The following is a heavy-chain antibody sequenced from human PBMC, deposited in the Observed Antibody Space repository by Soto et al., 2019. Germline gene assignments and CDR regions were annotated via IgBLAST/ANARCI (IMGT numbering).Heavy chain of an antibody. Sequence: SVKFSCKASGGTFGSYAISWVRQAPGQGLEWMGGIIPIFGTANYAQKFQGRVTITADESTSTAYMELSSLRSEDTAVYYCARDSLGGSYSKVSDAFDIWGQGTMVTVSS. CDR1: GGTFGSYA. CDR2: IIPIFGTA. J-gene: IGHJ3*02. CDR3: ARDSLGGSYSKVSDAFDI. D-gene: IGHD1-26*01. V-gene: IGHV1-69*13.